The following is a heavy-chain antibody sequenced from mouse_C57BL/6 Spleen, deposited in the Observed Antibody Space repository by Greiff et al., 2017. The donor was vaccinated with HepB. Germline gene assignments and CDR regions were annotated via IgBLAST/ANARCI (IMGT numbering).Heavy chain of an antibody. CDR3: ASKYGYDVGYAMDY. J-gene: IGHJ4*01. CDR1: GFTFSSYA. Sequence: EVQLVESGGGLVKPGGSLKLSCAASGFTFSSYAMSWVRQTPEKRLEWVATISDGGSYTYYPDNVKGRFTISRDNAKNNLYLQMSHLKSEDTAMYYCASKYGYDVGYAMDYWGQGTSVTVSS. D-gene: IGHD2-2*01. CDR2: ISDGGSYT. V-gene: IGHV5-4*01.